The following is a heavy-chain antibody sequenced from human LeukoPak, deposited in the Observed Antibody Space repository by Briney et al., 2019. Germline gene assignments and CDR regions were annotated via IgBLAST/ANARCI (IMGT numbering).Heavy chain of an antibody. V-gene: IGHV3-30*18. CDR1: GFTFSSYG. Sequence: GGSLRLSCAGSGFTFSSYGMHWVRQAPGKGLEWVAVISYDGSNKYYADSVKGRFTISRDNSKNTLYLQMNSLRAEDTAVYYCAKDARRQLDYWGQGTLVTVSS. J-gene: IGHJ4*02. CDR2: ISYDGSNK. CDR3: AKDARRQLDY.